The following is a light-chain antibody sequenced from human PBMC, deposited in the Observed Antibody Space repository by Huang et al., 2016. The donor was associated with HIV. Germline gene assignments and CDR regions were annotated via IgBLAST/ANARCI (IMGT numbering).Light chain of an antibody. J-gene: IGKJ4*01. CDR1: QNIDTS. Sequence: EIVLTQSPASLSWYPGESVTLFCRASQNIDTSLAWYQQKPSQSPRLLIYDASQRATGVPDRFTGSGSGTDFTLTISRLESDDFAVYFCQQRASWLTFGGGTKVEVK. V-gene: IGKV3-11*01. CDR2: DAS. CDR3: QQRASWLT.